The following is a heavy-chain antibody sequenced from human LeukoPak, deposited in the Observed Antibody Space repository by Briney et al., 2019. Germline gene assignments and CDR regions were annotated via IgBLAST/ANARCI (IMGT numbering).Heavy chain of an antibody. J-gene: IGHJ4*02. CDR2: IRSIANSYAT. Sequence: GSSLRLSCAASGFTFSGSAMHWVRQASGKGLEWVGRIRSIANSYATAYAASVKGRFTISRDDSKNTAYLQMNSLKTEDTAVDCCRGVPAAGEVDYWGQGTLVTVSS. D-gene: IGHD2-2*01. CDR1: GFTFSGSA. CDR3: RGVPAAGEVDY. V-gene: IGHV3-73*01.